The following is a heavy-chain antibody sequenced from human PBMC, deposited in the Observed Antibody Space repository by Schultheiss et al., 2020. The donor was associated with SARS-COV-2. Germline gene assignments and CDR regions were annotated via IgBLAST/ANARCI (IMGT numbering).Heavy chain of an antibody. CDR2: ISSSSSYT. J-gene: IGHJ6*03. CDR1: GFTFSDYY. V-gene: IGHV3-11*06. Sequence: GGSLRLSCAASGFTFSDYYMSWIRQAPGKGLEWVSYISSSSSYTNYADSVKGRFTISRDNAKTSLYLQMNSLRAEDTAVYYCAREFLDSSSWFYYYYYYMDVWGKGTTVTVAS. CDR3: AREFLDSSSWFYYYYYYMDV. D-gene: IGHD6-13*01.